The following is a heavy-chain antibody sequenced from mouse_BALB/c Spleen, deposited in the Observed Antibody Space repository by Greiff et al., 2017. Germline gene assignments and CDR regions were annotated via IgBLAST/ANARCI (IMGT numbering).Heavy chain of an antibody. V-gene: IGHV4-1*02. CDR3: ARQGIYDGYYGYAMDY. CDR2: INPDSSTI. J-gene: IGHJ4*01. Sequence: EVKLMESGGGLVQPGGSLKLSCAASGFDFSRYWMSWVRQAPGKGLEWIGEINPDSSTINYTPSLKDKFIISRDNAKNTLYLQMSKVRSEDTALYYCARQGIYDGYYGYAMDYWGQGTSVTVYS. D-gene: IGHD2-3*01. CDR1: GFDFSRYW.